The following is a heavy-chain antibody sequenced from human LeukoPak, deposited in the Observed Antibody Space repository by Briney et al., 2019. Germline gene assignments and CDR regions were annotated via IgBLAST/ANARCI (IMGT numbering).Heavy chain of an antibody. J-gene: IGHJ4*02. Sequence: GGSLRLPCAASGFTFSSYSMNWVRQAPGKGLEWVSSISSSSNYIHYAESVKGRFTISRDNAKNSLDLQMNSLRAEDTAVYYCARDPPYCSGTNCYFDSWGQGTLVTVSS. CDR2: ISSSSNYI. CDR3: ARDPPYCSGTNCYFDS. V-gene: IGHV3-21*01. CDR1: GFTFSSYS. D-gene: IGHD2-15*01.